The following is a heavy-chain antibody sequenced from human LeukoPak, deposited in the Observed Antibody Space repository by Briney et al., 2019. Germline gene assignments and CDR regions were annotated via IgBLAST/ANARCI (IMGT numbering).Heavy chain of an antibody. J-gene: IGHJ4*02. V-gene: IGHV4-34*01. Sequence: SETLSLTCAVYGGSFSGYYWSWIRQPPGKGLEWIGEINHSGSTNYNPSLKSRVTISVDTSKNQFSLKLSSVTAADTAVYYCARVIPDDILTGDYFDYWGQGTLVTVSS. D-gene: IGHD3-9*01. CDR2: INHSGST. CDR1: GGSFSGYY. CDR3: ARVIPDDILTGDYFDY.